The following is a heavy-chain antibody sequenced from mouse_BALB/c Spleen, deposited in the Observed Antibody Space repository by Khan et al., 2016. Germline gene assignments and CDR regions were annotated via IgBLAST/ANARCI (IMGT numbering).Heavy chain of an antibody. D-gene: IGHD3-1*01. CDR2: INPDSSTI. CDR3: ASRKLGLPWFAY. Sequence: EVQLQESGGGLVQPGGSLKFSCAASGIDFSRYWMSWVRQAPGKGLEWIGEINPDSSTINYTPSLKDKFIISRDNAKNTLYLKMSKVRSEDTDFYYGASRKLGLPWFAYWGQGTLVTVSA. V-gene: IGHV4-1*02. J-gene: IGHJ3*01. CDR1: GIDFSRYW.